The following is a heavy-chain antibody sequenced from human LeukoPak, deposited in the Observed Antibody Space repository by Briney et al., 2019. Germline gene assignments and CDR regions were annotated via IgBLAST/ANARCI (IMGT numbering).Heavy chain of an antibody. Sequence: PSETLSLTCTVSGGSISSYYWSWIRQPPGKGLEWIGYICYSGSTNYNPSLKSRVTISVDTSKNQFSLKLSSVTAADTAVYYCARVRHDYGGNPLLNNWFDPWGQGTLVTVSS. CDR2: ICYSGST. CDR1: GGSISSYY. D-gene: IGHD4-17*01. J-gene: IGHJ5*02. CDR3: ARVRHDYGGNPLLNNWFDP. V-gene: IGHV4-59*01.